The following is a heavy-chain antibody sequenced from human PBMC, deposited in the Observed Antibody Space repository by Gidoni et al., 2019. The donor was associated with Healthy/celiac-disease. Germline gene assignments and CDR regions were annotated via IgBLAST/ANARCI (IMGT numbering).Heavy chain of an antibody. CDR3: ARDLNGAAAAHFDY. J-gene: IGHJ4*02. D-gene: IGHD6-13*01. V-gene: IGHV1-69*09. CDR2: IIPILGIA. Sequence: QVQLVQSGAEVKKPGSSVKVSCKASGGTFSSYAISWVRQAPGQGLEWMGRIIPILGIANYAQKFQGRVTITADKSTSTAYMELSSLRSEDTAVYYCARDLNGAAAAHFDYWGQRTLVTVSS. CDR1: GGTFSSYA.